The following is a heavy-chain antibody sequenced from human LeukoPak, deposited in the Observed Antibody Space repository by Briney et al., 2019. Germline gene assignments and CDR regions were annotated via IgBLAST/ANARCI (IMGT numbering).Heavy chain of an antibody. Sequence: SETLSLTCAVYGGSFSGYYWSWIRQPPGKGLEWIGEINHSGSTNYNPSLKSRVTISVDTSKNQFSLKLSSVTAADTAVYYCASAYYDFWSGYNNWFDPWGQGTLVTVSS. CDR3: ASAYYDFWSGYNNWFDP. CDR2: INHSGST. D-gene: IGHD3-3*01. CDR1: GGSFSGYY. J-gene: IGHJ5*02. V-gene: IGHV4-34*01.